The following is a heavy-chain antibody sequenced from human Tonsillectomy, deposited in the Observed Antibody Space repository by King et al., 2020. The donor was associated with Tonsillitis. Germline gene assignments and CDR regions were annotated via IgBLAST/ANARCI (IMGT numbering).Heavy chain of an antibody. CDR1: GFTFSSYW. Sequence: VQLVESGGGLVQPGGSLRLSFAASGFTFSSYWMHWAPQAPGKGLVWGSRIKSDGSSKSYAASGKGRLTISRGNAKNTLYLQMNSLRAADTAVYYCAALTTTPPVVPAPSGYFDYWGQGTLVTVSS. D-gene: IGHD2-2*01. CDR3: AALTTTPPVVPAPSGYFDY. CDR2: IKSDGSSK. J-gene: IGHJ4*02. V-gene: IGHV3-74*01.